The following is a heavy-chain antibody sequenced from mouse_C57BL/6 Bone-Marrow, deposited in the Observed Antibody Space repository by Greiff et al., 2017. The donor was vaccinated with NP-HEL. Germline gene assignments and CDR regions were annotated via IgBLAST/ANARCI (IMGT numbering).Heavy chain of an antibody. CDR2: IYPRSGNT. J-gene: IGHJ3*01. CDR1: GYTFTSYG. V-gene: IGHV1-81*01. Sequence: QVQLQQSGAELARPGASVKLSCKASGYTFTSYGISWVKQRTGQGLEWIGEIYPRSGNTYYNEKFKGKATLTAAKSSSPAYMELRSLTSEDSAVYFCARSYYYVSSCRAAYWGQGTLVTVSA. CDR3: ARSYYYVSSCRAAY. D-gene: IGHD1-1*01.